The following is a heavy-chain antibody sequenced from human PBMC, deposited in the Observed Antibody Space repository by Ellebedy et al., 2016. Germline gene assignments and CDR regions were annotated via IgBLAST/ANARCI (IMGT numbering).Heavy chain of an antibody. V-gene: IGHV3-23*01. CDR2: ISGSGGST. D-gene: IGHD1-26*01. CDR3: ARYLQYTGSYYDYFDY. Sequence: GGSLRLXXAASGFTFSSYAMSWVRQAPGKGLEWVSAISGSGGSTCYADSVKGRFTISRDNSKNTLYLQMNSLRTEDAAVYYCARYLQYTGSYYDYFDYWGQGTLVTVSS. J-gene: IGHJ4*02. CDR1: GFTFSSYA.